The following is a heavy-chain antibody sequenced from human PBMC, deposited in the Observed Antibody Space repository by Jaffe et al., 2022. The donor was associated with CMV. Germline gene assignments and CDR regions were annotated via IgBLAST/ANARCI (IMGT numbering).Heavy chain of an antibody. CDR1: GGSFSGYY. J-gene: IGHJ4*02. D-gene: IGHD3-16*01. CDR2: INHSGST. CDR3: ARGLNDYVWGTSTYFDY. Sequence: QVQLQQWGAGLLKPSETLSLTCAVYGGSFSGYYWSWIRQPPGKGLEWIGEINHSGSTNYNPSLKSRVTISVDTSKNQFSLKLSSVTAADTAVYYCARGLNDYVWGTSTYFDYWGQGTLVTVSS. V-gene: IGHV4-34*01.